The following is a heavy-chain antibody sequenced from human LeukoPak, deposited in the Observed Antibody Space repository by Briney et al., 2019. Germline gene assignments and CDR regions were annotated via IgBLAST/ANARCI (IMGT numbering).Heavy chain of an antibody. CDR2: INSDGSST. Sequence: GGSLRLSCAASGFTFSSYWMHWVRQAPGKGLVWVSRINSDGSSTSYADSVKGRFTISRDNAKNTLYLQMNSLRSEDTAVYYCARGGRYSSRQDFDYWGQGTLVTVSS. D-gene: IGHD6-13*01. CDR3: ARGGRYSSRQDFDY. V-gene: IGHV3-74*01. CDR1: GFTFSSYW. J-gene: IGHJ4*02.